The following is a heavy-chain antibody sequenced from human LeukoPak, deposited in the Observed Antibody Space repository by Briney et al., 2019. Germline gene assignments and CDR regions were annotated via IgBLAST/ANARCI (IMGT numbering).Heavy chain of an antibody. Sequence: GGSLRLSCAASGFTFSSYAMSWVRQAPGKGLEWVAVISYDGSNKYYADSVKGRFTISRDNSKNTLYLQMNSLRAEDTAVYYCARGKPGTGDYWGQGTLVTVSS. CDR1: GFTFSSYA. CDR3: ARGKPGTGDY. CDR2: ISYDGSNK. J-gene: IGHJ4*02. V-gene: IGHV3-30-3*01. D-gene: IGHD1-7*01.